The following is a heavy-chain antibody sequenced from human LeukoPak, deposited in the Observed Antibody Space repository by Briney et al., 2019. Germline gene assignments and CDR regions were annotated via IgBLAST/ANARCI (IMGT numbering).Heavy chain of an antibody. CDR1: GFTFSTYW. D-gene: IGHD3-10*01. CDR3: ARDAYYGSGSPQNF. Sequence: GGSLRLSCAAPGFTFSTYWMSWVRQAPGKGLEWVANIKQDGSETHYVDSVKDRFTISRDNTNNSLFLQMNSLRAEDTAVYYCARDAYYGSGSPQNFWGQGILVTVSS. CDR2: IKQDGSET. J-gene: IGHJ4*02. V-gene: IGHV3-7*01.